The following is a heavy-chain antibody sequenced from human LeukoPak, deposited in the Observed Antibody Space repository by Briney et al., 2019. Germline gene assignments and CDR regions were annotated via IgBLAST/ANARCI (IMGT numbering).Heavy chain of an antibody. D-gene: IGHD5-12*01. CDR1: GGSISSSSYY. J-gene: IGHJ6*02. V-gene: IGHV4-39*02. CDR3: AREDIVTTMAYFYYYGMDV. CDR2: IYYSGSA. Sequence: SETLSLTCTVSGGSISSSSYYWGWIRQPPGKGLEWIGSIYYSGSAYYNPSLKSPVTISVDTSKRQFSLKLSSVTAADTAVYYCAREDIVTTMAYFYYYGMDVWGQGTTVTVSS.